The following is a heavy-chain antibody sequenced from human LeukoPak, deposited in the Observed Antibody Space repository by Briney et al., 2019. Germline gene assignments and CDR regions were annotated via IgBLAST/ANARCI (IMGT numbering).Heavy chain of an antibody. Sequence: SETLSLTGTVSGGSISSGSYYLTWVRHPPGKGLEWIGYIFYTGSTNYNPSLKSRVTISVDTSKNQFSLKLSSVTAADTAVYYCARIPVVPGWSGYRSGAFDIWGQGTMVTVSS. D-gene: IGHD3-3*01. CDR3: ARIPVVPGWSGYRSGAFDI. CDR1: GGSISSGSYY. J-gene: IGHJ3*02. V-gene: IGHV4-61*01. CDR2: IFYTGST.